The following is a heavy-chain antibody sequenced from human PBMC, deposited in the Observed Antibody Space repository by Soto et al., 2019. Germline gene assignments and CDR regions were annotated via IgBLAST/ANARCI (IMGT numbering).Heavy chain of an antibody. CDR3: ARVVATHFDY. CDR2: IYHSGKT. V-gene: IGHV4-38-2*01. Sequence: SETLSLTCAVSVYSMRSGYYWGWIRQPPGEGLEWIGNIYHSGKTYYNPSLKSRVTVSLDTSKNQFSLNLTSVTATDTAMYYCARVVATHFDYWGQGLLVTVSS. J-gene: IGHJ4*02. D-gene: IGHD5-12*01. CDR1: VYSMRSGYY.